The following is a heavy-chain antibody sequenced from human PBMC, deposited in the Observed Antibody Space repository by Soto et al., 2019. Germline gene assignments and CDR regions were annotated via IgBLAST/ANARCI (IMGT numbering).Heavy chain of an antibody. CDR3: ASYNFWSGYYLEQ. J-gene: IGHJ4*02. CDR1: GFTFSSYS. CDR2: ISSSSSYI. Sequence: GGSLRLSCAASGFTFSSYSMNWVRQAPGKGLEWVSSISSSSSYIYYADSVKGRFTISRDNAKNSLYLQMNSLRAEDTAVYYCASYNFWSGYYLEQWGQGTLVTVSS. V-gene: IGHV3-21*01. D-gene: IGHD3-3*01.